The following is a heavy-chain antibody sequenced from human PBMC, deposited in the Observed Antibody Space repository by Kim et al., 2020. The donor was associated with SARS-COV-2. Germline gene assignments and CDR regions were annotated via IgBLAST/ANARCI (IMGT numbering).Heavy chain of an antibody. Sequence: SETLSLTCTVSGGSISSYYWSWIRQPPGKGLEWIGYIYYSGSTNYNPSLKSRVTISVETSKNQFSLKLSSVTAADTAVYYCARGDIVVVPAAITVYYYYYMDVWGKGTTVTVSS. CDR3: ARGDIVVVPAAITVYYYYYMDV. J-gene: IGHJ6*03. V-gene: IGHV4-59*01. CDR1: GGSISSYY. CDR2: IYYSGST. D-gene: IGHD2-2*02.